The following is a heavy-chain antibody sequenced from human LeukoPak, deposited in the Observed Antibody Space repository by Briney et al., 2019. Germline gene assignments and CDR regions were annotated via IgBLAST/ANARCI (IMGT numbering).Heavy chain of an antibody. CDR3: AKDPDYGGNSGDYYYYMDV. Sequence: GGSLRLSCAASGFTFSSYWMHWVRQAPGKGLVWVSRINSDGSSTSYADSVKGRFTISRDNAKNTLYLQMNSLRVEDTALYYCAKDPDYGGNSGDYYYYMDVWGKGTTVTISS. V-gene: IGHV3-74*01. J-gene: IGHJ6*03. CDR1: GFTFSSYW. CDR2: INSDGSST. D-gene: IGHD4-23*01.